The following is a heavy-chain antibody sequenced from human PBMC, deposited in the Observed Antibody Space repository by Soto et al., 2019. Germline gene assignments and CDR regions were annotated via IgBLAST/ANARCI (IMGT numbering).Heavy chain of an antibody. J-gene: IGHJ5*02. Sequence: SETLSLTCAVSGGSISSGGYSWSWIRQPPGKGLEWIGYIYYTGTTRYNPSLKSRVTTSVDTSKNQFSLKLSSVTAADTAVYYCARLGGYYQALDTWGQGTLVTVSS. CDR2: IYYTGTT. D-gene: IGHD3-22*01. CDR1: GGSISSGGYS. V-gene: IGHV4-61*08. CDR3: ARLGGYYQALDT.